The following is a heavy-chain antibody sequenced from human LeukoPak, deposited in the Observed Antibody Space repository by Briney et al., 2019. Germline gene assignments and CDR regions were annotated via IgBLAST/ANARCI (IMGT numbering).Heavy chain of an antibody. CDR3: ARPRITIFGVVIDYRDDAFDI. Sequence: GASVTVSCKASGYTFTSYDINWVRQATGQGLEGMGWMNPNSGNTGYAQKLQGRVTITTDTSTSTANMELRSLRSDDTAVYYCARPRITIFGVVIDYRDDAFDIWGQGTMVTVSS. CDR1: GYTFTSYD. D-gene: IGHD3-3*01. J-gene: IGHJ3*02. V-gene: IGHV1-8*03. CDR2: MNPNSGNT.